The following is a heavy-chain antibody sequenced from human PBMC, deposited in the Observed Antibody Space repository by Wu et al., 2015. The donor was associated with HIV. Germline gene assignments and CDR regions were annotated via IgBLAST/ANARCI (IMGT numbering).Heavy chain of an antibody. J-gene: IGHJ6*03. Sequence: QIQLVQSGAEVKKPGASVKVSCKTSGYTFTSYGISWVRQAPGQGLEWMGWISPYNGNTNYAQKFKGRVTMTADKYTRTAYLEMRSLRSDDTALYFXARGDYSSTSYYFYYMTSGRRDHGHRLL. D-gene: IGHD2-2*01. CDR1: GYTFTSYG. CDR2: ISPYNGNT. V-gene: IGHV1-18*01. CDR3: ARGDYSSTSYYFYYMTS.